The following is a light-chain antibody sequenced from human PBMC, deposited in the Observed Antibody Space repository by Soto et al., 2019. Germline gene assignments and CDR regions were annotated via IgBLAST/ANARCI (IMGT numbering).Light chain of an antibody. Sequence: QSVLTQPASVSGSPGQSITISCTGTSSDVGGYNYVSWYQQHPGKAPKLMIYDVSNRPSGVSNRFSGSKSGNTASLTISGLQAEDEADYYCSSYTSSSTHYVFGTGTMLTVL. CDR1: SSDVGGYNY. CDR3: SSYTSSSTHYV. CDR2: DVS. V-gene: IGLV2-14*01. J-gene: IGLJ1*01.